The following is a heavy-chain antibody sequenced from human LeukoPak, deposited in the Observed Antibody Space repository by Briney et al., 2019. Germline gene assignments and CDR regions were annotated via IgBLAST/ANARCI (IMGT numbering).Heavy chain of an antibody. CDR3: ARVLPAATLGFDY. CDR1: GCTFSSYS. Sequence: GGSLRLSCAASGCTFSSYSMNWVRQAPGKGLEWVSSISSSSSYIYYADSVKGRFTISRDNAKNSLYLQMNSLRAEDTAVYYCARVLPAATLGFDYWGQGTLVTVSS. CDR2: ISSSSSYI. J-gene: IGHJ4*02. V-gene: IGHV3-21*01. D-gene: IGHD2-2*01.